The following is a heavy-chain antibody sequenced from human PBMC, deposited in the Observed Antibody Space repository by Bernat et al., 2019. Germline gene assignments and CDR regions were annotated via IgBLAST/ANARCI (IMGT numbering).Heavy chain of an antibody. CDR3: ARGDMDAAVVGIDY. CDR1: GFIFSGYW. D-gene: IGHD5-18*01. J-gene: IGHJ4*02. CDR2: IKPDGTAK. V-gene: IGHV3-7*01. Sequence: EVQLVESGGGLVQPGGSLRLSCAASGFIFSGYWMSWVRQAPGKGPEWVANIKPDGTAKYYMGSVKGRFTISRDNAENSLYLQMNSLRVDDTAVYYCARGDMDAAVVGIDYWGQGTLVTVSS.